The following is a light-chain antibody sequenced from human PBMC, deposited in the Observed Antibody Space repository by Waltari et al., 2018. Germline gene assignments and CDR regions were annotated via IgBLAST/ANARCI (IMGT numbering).Light chain of an antibody. V-gene: IGKV1-39*01. J-gene: IGKJ1*01. CDR3: QQSYTTPPT. Sequence: DVQMTQSPSSLSASVGDRVTITCRASRTICTYLNWYQQKPGKAPTLLIHTASTLQTGVPSMFTGSGSGTGFTLTISGLQVEDIATYYCQQSYTTPPTFGQGTKIELK. CDR1: RTICTY. CDR2: TAS.